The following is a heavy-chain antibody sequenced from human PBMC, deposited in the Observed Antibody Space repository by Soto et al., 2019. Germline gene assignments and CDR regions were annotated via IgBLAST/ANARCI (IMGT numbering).Heavy chain of an antibody. V-gene: IGHV1-69*12. CDR3: ARDGGGATFDY. CDR2: IIPIFGTT. D-gene: IGHD3-16*01. J-gene: IGHJ4*02. Sequence: QVQLVQSGAEVKKPGSSVKVSCEASGGSFRSYAINWMRQAPGQGLEWMGGIIPIFGTTTYAQKFQGRVTLSADASTRTAFLELSSLRSEDTAVYYCARDGGGATFDYWGQGTLVTVSS. CDR1: GGSFRSYA.